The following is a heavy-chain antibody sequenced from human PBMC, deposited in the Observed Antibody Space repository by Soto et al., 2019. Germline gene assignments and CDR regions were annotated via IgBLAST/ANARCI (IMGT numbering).Heavy chain of an antibody. CDR1: GFTFDDYA. J-gene: IGHJ6*03. D-gene: IGHD5-18*01. V-gene: IGHV3-20*01. Sequence: EVHLVESGGGVLRPGGSLRLSCAASGFTFDDYAMRWVRQAPGKGLEWVSGINWRGSATGYADSVRGRFTISRDNAKKSLYLELSSLRAEDTALYRCVRERGADSAMDYYCYYSFDVWGKGTTVTASS. CDR3: VRERGADSAMDYYCYYSFDV. CDR2: INWRGSAT.